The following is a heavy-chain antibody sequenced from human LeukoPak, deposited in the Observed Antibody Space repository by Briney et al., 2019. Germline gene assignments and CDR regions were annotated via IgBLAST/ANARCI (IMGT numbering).Heavy chain of an antibody. V-gene: IGHV3-30*19. Sequence: GGSLRLSCAASGFTFSSYGMHWVRQAPGKGLEWVAVISYDGSNKYYADSVKGRFTISRDNSKNTLYLQMNSLRAEDTAVYYCARDRRRDGYKYFDYWGQGTLVTVSS. CDR1: GFTFSSYG. J-gene: IGHJ4*02. D-gene: IGHD5-24*01. CDR3: ARDRRRDGYKYFDY. CDR2: ISYDGSNK.